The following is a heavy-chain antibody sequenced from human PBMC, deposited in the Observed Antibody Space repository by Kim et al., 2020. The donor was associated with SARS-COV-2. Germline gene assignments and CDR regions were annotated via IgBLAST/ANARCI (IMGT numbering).Heavy chain of an antibody. CDR3: AKDRLYGSGSYYTPPY. D-gene: IGHD3-10*01. Sequence: GGSLRLSCAASGFTFSSYAMTWVRQTPEKGLEWVPSISGSAISTYYADSVKGRFTISRDNSNNTLYLQMNSLRAEDTALYYCAKDRLYGSGSYYTPPYWGQGTLVTVSS. CDR1: GFTFSSYA. J-gene: IGHJ4*02. CDR2: ISGSAIST. V-gene: IGHV3-23*01.